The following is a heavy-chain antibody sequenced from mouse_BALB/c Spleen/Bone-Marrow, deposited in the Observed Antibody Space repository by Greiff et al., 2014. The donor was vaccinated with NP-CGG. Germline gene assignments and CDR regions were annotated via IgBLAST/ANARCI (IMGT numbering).Heavy chain of an antibody. J-gene: IGHJ2*01. V-gene: IGHV14-3*02. CDR2: IDPANGNT. CDR3: ARYYYGSSYFDY. Sequence: VQLKESGAELVKPGASVKLSCTASGFNIKDTYMHWVKQRPEQGLEWIGRIDPANGNTKYDPKFQGKATITADTSSNAAYLQLSSLKSEDTAVYYCARYYYGSSYFDYWGQGTTLTVSS. D-gene: IGHD1-1*01. CDR1: GFNIKDTY.